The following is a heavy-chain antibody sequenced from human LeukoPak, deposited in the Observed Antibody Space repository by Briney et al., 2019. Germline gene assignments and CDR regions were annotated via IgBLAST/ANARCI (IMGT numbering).Heavy chain of an antibody. CDR1: AGTFSSYA. CDR3: ARGPYYYYYMDV. V-gene: IGHV1-69*05. CDR2: IIPIFGTA. J-gene: IGHJ6*03. Sequence: SVKVSCKASAGTFSSYAISWVRQAPGQGLEWMGGIIPIFGTANYAQKFQGRVTITTDESTSTAYMELSSLRSEDTAVYYCARGPYYYYYMDVWGKGTTVTVSS.